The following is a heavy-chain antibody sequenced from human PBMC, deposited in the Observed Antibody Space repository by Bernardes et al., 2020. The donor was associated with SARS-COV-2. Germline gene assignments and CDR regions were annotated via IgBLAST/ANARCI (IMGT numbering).Heavy chain of an antibody. Sequence: SETLSLTCTVSGGSISSSSYYWGWIRQPPGKGLEWIGSIYYSGSTYYNPSLKSRVTISVDTSKNQFSLKLSSVTAADTAVYYCARQGVLRYFDWVYYYYGMDVWGQGTTVTVSS. CDR3: ARQGVLRYFDWVYYYYGMDV. V-gene: IGHV4-39*01. J-gene: IGHJ6*02. CDR1: GGSISSSSYY. D-gene: IGHD3-9*01. CDR2: IYYSGST.